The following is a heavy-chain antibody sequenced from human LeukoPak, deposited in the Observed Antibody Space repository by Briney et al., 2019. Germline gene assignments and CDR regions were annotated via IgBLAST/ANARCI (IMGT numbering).Heavy chain of an antibody. CDR1: GYSISSGFY. V-gene: IGHV4-61*01. J-gene: IGHJ6*03. CDR3: ARTTEGGYTYDYFYYYYMDV. CDR2: IYYSGST. D-gene: IGHD5-18*01. Sequence: KPSETLSLTCSVSGYSISSGFYWDWIRQPPGQGLEWIGYIYYSGSTNYNPSLKSRVTISVDTSKNQFSLKLRSVTAADTAVYYCARTTEGGYTYDYFYYYYMDVWGKGTTVTISS.